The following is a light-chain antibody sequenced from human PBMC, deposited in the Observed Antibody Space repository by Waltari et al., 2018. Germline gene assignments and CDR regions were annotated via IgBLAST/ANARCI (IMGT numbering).Light chain of an antibody. J-gene: IGLJ2*01. V-gene: IGLV2-14*01. Sequence: QSALTQPASVSGSPGQSITISCTGTSSDVGGYNYVSWYQQLPGKAPKLMIYEVNNRPSGVSYRFSGSKSGNTASLTISGLQAEDEANYYCSSYASISTLIFGGGTKLTVL. CDR3: SSYASISTLI. CDR2: EVN. CDR1: SSDVGGYNY.